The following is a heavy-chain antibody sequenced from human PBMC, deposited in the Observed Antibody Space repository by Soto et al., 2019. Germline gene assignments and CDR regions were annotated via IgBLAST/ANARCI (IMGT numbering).Heavy chain of an antibody. D-gene: IGHD3-22*01. CDR3: ARGRKTYYYDSSGPAD. CDR2: MNPNSGNT. V-gene: IGHV1-8*01. CDR1: GYTFTCYD. J-gene: IGHJ4*02. Sequence: GASVKVSCKASGYTFTCYDINWVRQATGQGLEWMGWMNPNSGNTGYVQKFQGRVTMTWNTSISTAYMELSSLRSEDTAVYYCARGRKTYYYDSSGPADWGQGTLVTVSS.